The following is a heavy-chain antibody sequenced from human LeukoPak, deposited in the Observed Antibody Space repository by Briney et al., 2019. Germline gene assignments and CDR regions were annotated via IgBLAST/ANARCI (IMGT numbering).Heavy chain of an antibody. CDR1: GYTFTSYD. CDR2: MNPNSGNT. D-gene: IGHD3-3*01. V-gene: IGHV1-8*01. J-gene: IGHJ5*02. Sequence: ASVKVSCKVSGYTFTSYDINWVRQATGQGREWMGWMNPNSGNTGYAQKFQGRVTMTRNTSISTAYMELSSLRSEDTAVYYCARGIRFLTYSWFDPWGQGTLVTVSS. CDR3: ARGIRFLTYSWFDP.